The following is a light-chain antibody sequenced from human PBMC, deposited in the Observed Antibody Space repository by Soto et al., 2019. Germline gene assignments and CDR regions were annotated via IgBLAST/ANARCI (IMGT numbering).Light chain of an antibody. V-gene: IGKV3-15*01. CDR2: AAS. Sequence: EIVMTQSPATLSVSPGETATLSCRASQSVGSAVAWYQHKPGQAPRLLIVAASIRATGVPGRFSGGGSGTEFPLTISSLQSEDFAFYSCQQYKNWPPLTFGGGTTVEI. CDR1: QSVGSA. J-gene: IGKJ4*01. CDR3: QQYKNWPPLT.